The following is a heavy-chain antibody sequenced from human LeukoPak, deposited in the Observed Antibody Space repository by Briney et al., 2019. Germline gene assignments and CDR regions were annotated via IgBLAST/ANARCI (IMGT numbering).Heavy chain of an antibody. CDR2: IWYDGSNK. D-gene: IGHD2-21*01. Sequence: PGGSLRLSCAASGFTFSSYGMHWVRQAPGKGLEWVAVIWYDGSNKYYADSVKGRFTISRDNSKNTLYLQMNSLRAEDTAVYYCARARAVRFLLEWGQGTLVSVSS. J-gene: IGHJ4*02. CDR3: ARARAVRFLLE. CDR1: GFTFSSYG. V-gene: IGHV3-33*01.